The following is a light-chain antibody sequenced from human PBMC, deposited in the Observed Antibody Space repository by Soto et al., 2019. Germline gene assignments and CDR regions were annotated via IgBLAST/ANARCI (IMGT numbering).Light chain of an antibody. V-gene: IGKV1-13*02. CDR1: QAIGSA. J-gene: IGKJ2*01. Sequence: AIQLTQAPSSLSASVGDRVTFTCRARQAIGSALAWYQQKSGKAPKLLIYDAANLETGVPPRFSGSGSGTQFTLTISSLQPEDFATYYCQQFNSYPHTFGPGTKLEI. CDR2: DAA. CDR3: QQFNSYPHT.